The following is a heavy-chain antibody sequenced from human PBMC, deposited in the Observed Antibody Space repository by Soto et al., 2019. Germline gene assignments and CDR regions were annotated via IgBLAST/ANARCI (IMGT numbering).Heavy chain of an antibody. CDR1: GFKFSNYA. J-gene: IGHJ4*02. CDR2: ISATGGGT. V-gene: IGHV3-23*01. CDR3: AKDRRQGRNSAFYFDF. Sequence: GGSLRLSCAASGFKFSNYAMSWVRQAPGKGLEWVSLISATGGGTYYADSVKGRFTISRDNSHNTLYLQVHSLTAEDTAVYYCAKDRRQGRNSAFYFDFWGQGAQVTLSS.